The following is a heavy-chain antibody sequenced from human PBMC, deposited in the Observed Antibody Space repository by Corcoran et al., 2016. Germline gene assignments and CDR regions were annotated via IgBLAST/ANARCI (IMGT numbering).Heavy chain of an antibody. D-gene: IGHD3-22*01. CDR2: IYYSGST. J-gene: IGHJ3*02. V-gene: IGHV4-39*01. CDR3: ARHGPRGYYYDSRGYGAFDI. CDR1: GGSISSSSYY. Sequence: QLQLQESGPGLVKPSETLSLTYTVSGGSISSSSYYWGWIRQPPGKGLEWIGGIYYSGSTYYNPSLKSRVTISVDTSKNQFSLKLSSVTAADTAVYYCARHGPRGYYYDSRGYGAFDIWGQGTMVTVSS.